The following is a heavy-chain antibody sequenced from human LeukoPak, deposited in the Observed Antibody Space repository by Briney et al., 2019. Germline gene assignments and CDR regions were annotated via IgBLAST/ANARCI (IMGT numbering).Heavy chain of an antibody. Sequence: GGSLRLSCAASGFTFSSYGMHWVRQAPGKGLEWVAFIRYDGSNKYYADSVKGRFTISRDNSKNTLYLQMNSLRAEDTAVCYCARGGKRAVAGTRSPQYFQHWGQGTLVTVSS. CDR1: GFTFSSYG. V-gene: IGHV3-30*02. CDR3: ARGGKRAVAGTRSPQYFQH. D-gene: IGHD6-19*01. CDR2: IRYDGSNK. J-gene: IGHJ1*01.